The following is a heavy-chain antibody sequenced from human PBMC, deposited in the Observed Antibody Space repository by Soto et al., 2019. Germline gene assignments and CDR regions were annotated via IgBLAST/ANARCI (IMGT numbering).Heavy chain of an antibody. V-gene: IGHV3-7*01. D-gene: IGHD3-3*01. CDR3: AREEYYDFWSGYYIDY. CDR1: GFTFSSYW. CDR2: IKQDGSEK. Sequence: GSLRLSCAASGFTFSSYWMSWVRQAPGKGLEWVANIKQDGSEKYYVDSVKGRFTISRDNAKNSLYLQMNSLRAEDTAVYYCAREEYYDFWSGYYIDYWGQGTLVSVSS. J-gene: IGHJ4*02.